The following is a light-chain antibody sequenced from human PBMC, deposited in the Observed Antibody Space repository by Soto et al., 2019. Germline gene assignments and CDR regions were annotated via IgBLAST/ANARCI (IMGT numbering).Light chain of an antibody. CDR3: QQRSNWPIN. CDR1: QGVSSSY. J-gene: IGKJ5*01. CDR2: DAS. V-gene: IGKV3D-20*02. Sequence: TVLTHSPCARCSPPVGTANISFITSQGVSSSYLAWSHQKPRQPPRLLIYDASPRATGIPARFGGSGSGTDFTLTISSLEPEDFAVYYCQQRSNWPINCGQGTRLEIK.